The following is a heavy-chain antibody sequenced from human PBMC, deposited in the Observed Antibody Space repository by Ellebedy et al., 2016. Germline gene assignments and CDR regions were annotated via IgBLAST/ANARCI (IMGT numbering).Heavy chain of an antibody. CDR1: GFPFSAYS. D-gene: IGHD6-19*01. Sequence: GGSLRLSCAASGFPFSAYSMNWVRQAPGRGLEWVATITNSGNDTYYADSVKGRFTISRDNSKTRLFLQMNSLRAEDTALYYCAKDRGSFVGRAYSSAWCQDFWGQGTLVTVSS. V-gene: IGHV3-23*01. J-gene: IGHJ4*02. CDR2: ITNSGNDT. CDR3: AKDRGSFVGRAYSSAWCQDF.